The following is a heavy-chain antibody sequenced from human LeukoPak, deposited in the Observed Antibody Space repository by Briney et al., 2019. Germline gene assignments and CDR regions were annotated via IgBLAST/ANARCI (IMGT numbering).Heavy chain of an antibody. Sequence: GGSLRLSCAASGFTFSSYRMNWVRQAPGKGLEWVSSISSSSSYIYYADSVKGRFTISRDNAKNSLYLQMNSLRAEDTAVYYCATIANLGYYDHYWGQGTLVTVSS. J-gene: IGHJ4*02. CDR1: GFTFSSYR. D-gene: IGHD3-22*01. CDR3: ATIANLGYYDHY. CDR2: ISSSSSYI. V-gene: IGHV3-21*01.